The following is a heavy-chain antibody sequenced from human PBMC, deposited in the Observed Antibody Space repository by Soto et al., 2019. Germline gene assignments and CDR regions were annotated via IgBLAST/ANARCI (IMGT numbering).Heavy chain of an antibody. CDR2: IIPIFGTA. CDR1: GGTFSSYA. J-gene: IGHJ5*02. D-gene: IGHD3-10*01. Sequence: QVQLVQSGAEVKKPGSSVKVSCKASGGTFSSYAISWVRQAPGQGLEWMGGIIPIFGTANYAQKFQGRVTITADESTSTAHMELSSLRSEDTAVYYCARARGRITMVRGVPVPFDPWGQGTLVTVSS. V-gene: IGHV1-69*01. CDR3: ARARGRITMVRGVPVPFDP.